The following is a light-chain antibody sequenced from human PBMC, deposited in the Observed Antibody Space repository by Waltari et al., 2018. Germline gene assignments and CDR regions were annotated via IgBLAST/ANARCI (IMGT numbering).Light chain of an antibody. V-gene: IGKV1-5*03. CDR1: ESISSW. Sequence: DIQMTQSPSTLSASVGDRVTITCRASESISSWLAWYQQKPGKAPKFLIYKASTLESGGPSRVSGSESGTEFTLAISGLQPDDFATYYCQQYDRSPLTFGGGTKVEMK. J-gene: IGKJ4*01. CDR2: KAS. CDR3: QQYDRSPLT.